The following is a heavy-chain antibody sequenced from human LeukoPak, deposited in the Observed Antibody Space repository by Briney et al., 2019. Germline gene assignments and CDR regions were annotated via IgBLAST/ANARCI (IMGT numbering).Heavy chain of an antibody. CDR2: ISSSGSTI. Sequence: HPGGSLRLSCAASGFTFSSYEMNWVRQAPGKGLEWVSYISSSGSTIYYADSVKGRFTISRDNSKNTLYLQMNSLRAEDTALYYCAKPAKTDYADYWGQGTLVTVSS. J-gene: IGHJ4*02. CDR3: AKPAKTDYADY. CDR1: GFTFSSYE. D-gene: IGHD1-14*01. V-gene: IGHV3-48*03.